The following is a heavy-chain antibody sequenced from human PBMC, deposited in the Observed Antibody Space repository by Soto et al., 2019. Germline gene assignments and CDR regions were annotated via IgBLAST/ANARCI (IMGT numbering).Heavy chain of an antibody. V-gene: IGHV3-48*03. D-gene: IGHD6-19*01. Sequence: GGSLRLSCAASGFTFSSYEMNWVRQAPGEGLEWVSYISSSGSTIYYADSVKGRFTISRDNAKNSPYLQMNSLRAEDTAVYYCARRYSSGWIDAFDIWGQGTMVTVSS. CDR1: GFTFSSYE. J-gene: IGHJ3*02. CDR2: ISSSGSTI. CDR3: ARRYSSGWIDAFDI.